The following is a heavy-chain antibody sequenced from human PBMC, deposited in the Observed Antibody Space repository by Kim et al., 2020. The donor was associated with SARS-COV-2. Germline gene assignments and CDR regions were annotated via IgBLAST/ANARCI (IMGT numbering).Heavy chain of an antibody. CDR1: GGSISSYY. J-gene: IGHJ4*02. D-gene: IGHD3-22*01. Sequence: SETLSLTCTVSGGSISSYYWSWIRQPPGKGLEWIGYIYYSGSTNYNPSLKSRVTISVDTSKNQFSLKLSSVTAADTAVYYCARGSYYYDSSGTYYFDYWGQGTLVTVSS. CDR3: ARGSYYYDSSGTYYFDY. V-gene: IGHV4-59*01. CDR2: IYYSGST.